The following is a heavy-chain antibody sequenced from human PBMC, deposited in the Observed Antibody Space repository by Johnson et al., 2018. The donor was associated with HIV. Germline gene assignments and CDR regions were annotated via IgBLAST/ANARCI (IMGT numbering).Heavy chain of an antibody. CDR3: ARGGYYDILTGYYALAAFDI. J-gene: IGHJ3*02. CDR2: IKRKIEAEAT. CDR1: GLTFSGSA. V-gene: IGHV3-15*01. D-gene: IGHD3-9*01. Sequence: VQLVESGGGVVRPGRSLRLSCAASGLTFSGSAMHWVRQAPGKGLEWVGRIKRKIEAEATDYAAPVKGRFTISRDDSKNTLFLQMSSLKTDDTAVYYCARGGYYDILTGYYALAAFDIWGQGTMVTVSS.